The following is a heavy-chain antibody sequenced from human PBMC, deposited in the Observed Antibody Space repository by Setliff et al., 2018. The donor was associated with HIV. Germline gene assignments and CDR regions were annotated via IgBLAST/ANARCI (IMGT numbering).Heavy chain of an antibody. CDR3: ARGMLRSSWYAHHDALDI. CDR1: GGSISSHY. Sequence: PSETLSLTCTVSGGSISSHYWSWIRQPPGKGLEWIGSIYYTGSTNHNPSLKSRVTISVDTSKNQFSLKLSSVTAADTAMYYCARGMLRSSWYAHHDALDIWGQGTMVTVSS. J-gene: IGHJ3*02. D-gene: IGHD6-13*01. CDR2: IYYTGST. V-gene: IGHV4-59*11.